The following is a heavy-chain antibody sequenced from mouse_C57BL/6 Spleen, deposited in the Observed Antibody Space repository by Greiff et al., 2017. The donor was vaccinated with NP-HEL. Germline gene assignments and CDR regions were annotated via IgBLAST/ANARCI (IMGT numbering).Heavy chain of an antibody. D-gene: IGHD2-4*01. V-gene: IGHV1-76*01. CDR2: IYPGSGNT. J-gene: IGHJ3*01. CDR3: ARYENYDYDWFAY. Sequence: VQLQQSGAELVRPGASVKLSCKASGYTFTDYYINWVKQRPGQGLEWIARIYPGSGNTYYNEKFKGKATLTAEKSSSTAYMQLSSLTSEDSAVYFCARYENYDYDWFAYWGQGTLVTVSA. CDR1: GYTFTDYY.